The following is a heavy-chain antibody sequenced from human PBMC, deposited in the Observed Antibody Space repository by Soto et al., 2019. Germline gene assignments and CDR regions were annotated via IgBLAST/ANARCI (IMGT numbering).Heavy chain of an antibody. CDR3: ARFFKDIVVVPAARRAYSSSWYGNAFDI. Sequence: PGGSLRLSCAASGFTFSDYYMSWIRQAPGKGLEWVSYISSSGSTIYYADSVKGRFTISRDNAKNSLYLQMNSLRAEDTAVYYCARFFKDIVVVPAARRAYSSSWYGNAFDIWGQGTMVTVSS. CDR2: ISSSGSTI. V-gene: IGHV3-11*01. CDR1: GFTFSDYY. D-gene: IGHD2-2*01. J-gene: IGHJ3*02.